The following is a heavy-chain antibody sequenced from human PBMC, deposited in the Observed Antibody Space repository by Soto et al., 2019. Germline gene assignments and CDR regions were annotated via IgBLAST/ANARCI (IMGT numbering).Heavy chain of an antibody. CDR1: GYNFSTYY. V-gene: IGHV1-46*01. CDR3: ARGYYDILTGYYTYYYYYYYMDV. D-gene: IGHD3-9*01. J-gene: IGHJ6*03. CDR2: INPSGGRT. Sequence: ASVKVSCKASGYNFSTYYMHWVRQAPGQGLEWMAIINPSGGRTVSAQKFQDRITITRDTSTETVYMELGSLTSDDTAVYYCARGYYDILTGYYTYYYYYYYMDVWGKGTTVTVSS.